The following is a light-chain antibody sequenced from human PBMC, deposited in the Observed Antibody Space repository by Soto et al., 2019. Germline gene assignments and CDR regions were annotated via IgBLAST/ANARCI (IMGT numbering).Light chain of an antibody. CDR1: QSISSY. V-gene: IGKV1-39*01. CDR2: DAT. J-gene: IGKJ1*01. CDR3: QQSYTTLRT. Sequence: DIQMTQSPTSLPASVGDRVTITCRASQSISSYLNWYQQKPGKAPNLLIYDATNLQSGVPSRFSGSGSGTDFTLTISSLQTEDFATYYCQQSYTTLRTFGQGTKVEIK.